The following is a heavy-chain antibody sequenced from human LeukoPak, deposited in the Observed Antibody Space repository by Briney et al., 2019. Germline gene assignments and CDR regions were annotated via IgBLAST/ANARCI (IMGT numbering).Heavy chain of an antibody. V-gene: IGHV3-9*03. CDR3: AKGDCSRTSCYSFDS. J-gene: IGHJ4*01. Sequence: GGSLRLSCAASGFTFDDYGMHWVRQAPGQGLEWVSGISWNSGKIDYADSVKGRFTISRDNAKNSLYLQMNSLRAEDMALYYCAKGDCSRTSCYSFDSWGHGTLVTVSS. CDR2: ISWNSGKI. D-gene: IGHD2-2*01. CDR1: GFTFDDYG.